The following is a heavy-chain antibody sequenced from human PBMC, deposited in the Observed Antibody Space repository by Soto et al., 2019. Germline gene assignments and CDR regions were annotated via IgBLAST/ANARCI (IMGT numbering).Heavy chain of an antibody. Sequence: QVQLVQSGAEVKKPGASVKVSCKASGYTFTSYGISWVRQAPGQGPEWMGWISAYNGNTNYAQKLQGRVTMTTDTSTSTAYMELRSLRSDDTAVYYCARVVVAATDYYYGMDVWGQGTTVTVSS. V-gene: IGHV1-18*01. D-gene: IGHD2-15*01. CDR2: ISAYNGNT. J-gene: IGHJ6*02. CDR3: ARVVVAATDYYYGMDV. CDR1: GYTFTSYG.